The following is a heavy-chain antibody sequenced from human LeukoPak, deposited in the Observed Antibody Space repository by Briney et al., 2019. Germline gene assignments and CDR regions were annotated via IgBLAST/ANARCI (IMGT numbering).Heavy chain of an antibody. V-gene: IGHV3-21*01. Sequence: KSGGSLRLSCAASGFTFSIYAMTWVRQAPGKGLEWVSSISSSSSYIYYADSVKGRFTISRDNAKNSLYLQMNSLRAEDTAVYYCARDLYFQHWGQGTLVTVSS. CDR2: ISSSSSYI. CDR3: ARDLYFQH. CDR1: GFTFSIYA. J-gene: IGHJ1*01.